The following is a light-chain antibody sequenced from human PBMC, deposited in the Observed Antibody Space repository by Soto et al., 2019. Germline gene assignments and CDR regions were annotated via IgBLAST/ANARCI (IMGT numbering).Light chain of an antibody. Sequence: EIVLTQSPGTLSLSPGEGATLSCRASQIVRSTYLAWFQQKPGQAPRLLIYGASTRATGIPDRFSGSGSGTDFTLTISGLEPKDFALYYCQQYDITPPNTFGGGKQVEV. J-gene: IGKJ4*01. CDR3: QQYDITPPNT. CDR2: GAS. CDR1: QIVRSTY. V-gene: IGKV3-20*01.